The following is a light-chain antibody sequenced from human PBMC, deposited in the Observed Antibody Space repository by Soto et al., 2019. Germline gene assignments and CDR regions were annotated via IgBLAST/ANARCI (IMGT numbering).Light chain of an antibody. V-gene: IGKV3-20*01. CDR2: GAS. CDR3: QQYGSSPPKDT. J-gene: IGKJ2*01. Sequence: EIVLTQSPGTLSLSPGERATLSCRASQILGSNYLAWYQQKPGQAPRLLIYGASSRATGIPDRFSGSGSGTDFTLTISRLEPEDFALYYCQQYGSSPPKDTFGQGTKLEIK. CDR1: QILGSNY.